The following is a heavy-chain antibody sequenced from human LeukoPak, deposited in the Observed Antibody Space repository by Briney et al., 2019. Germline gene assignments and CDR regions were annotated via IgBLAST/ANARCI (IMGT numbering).Heavy chain of an antibody. CDR2: ISVDGGDK. Sequence: GGSLRLSCAASGVSFSTYAMHGVRQPPGKGLEWAALISVDGGDKFYADSVKGRFTTCRDNSMHTLYLQMDSLRDEDTAVYYCARVYYGSGSYSYYWGQGTLVTVSS. V-gene: IGHV3-30*14. D-gene: IGHD3-10*01. J-gene: IGHJ4*02. CDR3: ARVYYGSGSYSYY. CDR1: GVSFSTYA.